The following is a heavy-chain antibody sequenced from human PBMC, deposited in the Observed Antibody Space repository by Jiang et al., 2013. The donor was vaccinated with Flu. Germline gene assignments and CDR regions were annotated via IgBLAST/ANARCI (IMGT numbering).Heavy chain of an antibody. J-gene: IGHJ4*02. V-gene: IGHV5-51*01. CDR2: IYPGDSDT. Sequence: ESGAEVKKPGESLKISCKGSGYSFTSYWIGWMRQMPGKGLEWMGIIYPGDSDTRYSPSFQGQVTISADKSISTAYLQWSSLKASDTAMYYCARRQRYCSGGSCYRQVIDWGQGTLVTVSS. CDR1: GYSFTSYW. CDR3: ARRQRYCSGGSCYRQVID. D-gene: IGHD2-15*01.